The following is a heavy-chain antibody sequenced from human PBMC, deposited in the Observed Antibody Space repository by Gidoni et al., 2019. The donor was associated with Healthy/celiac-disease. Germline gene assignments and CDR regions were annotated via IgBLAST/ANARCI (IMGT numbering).Heavy chain of an antibody. Sequence: QVQLVQSGAEVTKPGSSVKVSCKASGGTFSSYAISWVRQAPGQGLEWMGGIIPIFGTANYAQKCQGRVTITADESTSTAYMELSSLRSEDTAVYYCARDGEATTLDAFDIWGQGTMVTVSS. CDR1: GGTFSSYA. V-gene: IGHV1-69*01. CDR2: IIPIFGTA. J-gene: IGHJ3*02. D-gene: IGHD1-26*01. CDR3: ARDGEATTLDAFDI.